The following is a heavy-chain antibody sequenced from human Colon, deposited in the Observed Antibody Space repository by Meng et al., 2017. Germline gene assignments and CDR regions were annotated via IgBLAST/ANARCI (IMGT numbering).Heavy chain of an antibody. Sequence: QVQLQESGPGLVRPSGTLSLTCAVPGASISSSNWWSWVRQPPGKGLEWIGEIYYSGSTYYNPSLKSRVTISVDKSKNQFSLRLGSVTAADTAVYYCGVVSRYGDHWGQGTLVTVSS. CDR2: IYYSGST. D-gene: IGHD5-18*01. J-gene: IGHJ5*02. CDR1: GASISSSNW. CDR3: GVVSRYGDH. V-gene: IGHV4-4*02.